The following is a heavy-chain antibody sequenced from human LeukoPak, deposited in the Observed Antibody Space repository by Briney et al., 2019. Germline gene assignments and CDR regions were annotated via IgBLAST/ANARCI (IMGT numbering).Heavy chain of an antibody. CDR1: GGSISNSSYY. Sequence: SETLSLTCTVSGGSISNSSYYWGWIRQPPGKGLEWIGSIYYSGSTYYNPSLKSRVTISVDTSKNQFSLKLSSVTAADTAVYYCARLLGTHINYFDPWGQGTLVTVSS. CDR2: IYYSGST. J-gene: IGHJ5*02. CDR3: ARLLGTHINYFDP. V-gene: IGHV4-39*01. D-gene: IGHD2-21*01.